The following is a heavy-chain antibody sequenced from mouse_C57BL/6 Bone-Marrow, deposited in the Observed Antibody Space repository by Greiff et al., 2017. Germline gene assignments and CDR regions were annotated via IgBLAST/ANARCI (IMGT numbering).Heavy chain of an antibody. Sequence: VQLQQPGAELVKPGASVKLSCKASGYTFTSYWMHWVKQRPGQGLEWIGMFHPNSGSTNYDEKFKSKATLTVDKSSSTAYMQLSSLTSEDSAVYYCEGWLLPWYFDVWGTGTTVTVSS. CDR2: FHPNSGST. V-gene: IGHV1-64*01. J-gene: IGHJ1*03. CDR3: EGWLLPWYFDV. D-gene: IGHD2-3*01. CDR1: GYTFTSYW.